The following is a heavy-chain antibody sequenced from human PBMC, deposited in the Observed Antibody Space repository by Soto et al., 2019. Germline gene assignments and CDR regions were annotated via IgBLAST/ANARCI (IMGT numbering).Heavy chain of an antibody. J-gene: IGHJ4*02. CDR2: IKSKTDGGTT. CDR1: GFTFSNAW. CDR3: TTDLGYCSGGSCYDY. D-gene: IGHD2-15*01. V-gene: IGHV3-15*01. Sequence: GGSLRLSCAASGFTFSNAWMSWVRQAPGKGLEWVGRIKSKTDGGTTDYAAPVKGRFTISRDDSKNTLYLQMNSLKTEDTAVYYGTTDLGYCSGGSCYDYWGQGTLVTVSS.